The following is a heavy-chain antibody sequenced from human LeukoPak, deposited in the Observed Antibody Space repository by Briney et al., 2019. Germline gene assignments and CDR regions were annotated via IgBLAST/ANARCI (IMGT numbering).Heavy chain of an antibody. Sequence: ASVKVSCKASGGTFSSYAISWVRQAPGQGLEWMGGIIPIFGTANYAQKFQGRVTITADESTSTAYMELSSLRSEDTAVYYCARGAPSIAARYFDYWGQGTLVTVSS. V-gene: IGHV1-69*01. D-gene: IGHD6-6*01. CDR3: ARGAPSIAARYFDY. J-gene: IGHJ4*02. CDR2: IIPIFGTA. CDR1: GGTFSSYA.